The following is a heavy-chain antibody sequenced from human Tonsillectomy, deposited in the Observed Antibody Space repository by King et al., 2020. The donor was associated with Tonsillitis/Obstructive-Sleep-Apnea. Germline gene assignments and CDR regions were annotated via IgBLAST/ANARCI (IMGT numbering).Heavy chain of an antibody. J-gene: IGHJ6*03. D-gene: IGHD2-2*01. CDR2: ISSSGSTK. CDR3: AKVGVEPAAMALYYYYYMDV. Sequence: VQLVESGGGLVQPGGSLRLSCAASGFTFSSYEMNWVRQAPGKGLEWVSYISSSGSTKSYADSVKGRFTISRDNAKNSLYLQMNSLRAEDTAVYYCAKVGVEPAAMALYYYYYMDVWGNGTTVTVSS. CDR1: GFTFSSYE. V-gene: IGHV3-48*03.